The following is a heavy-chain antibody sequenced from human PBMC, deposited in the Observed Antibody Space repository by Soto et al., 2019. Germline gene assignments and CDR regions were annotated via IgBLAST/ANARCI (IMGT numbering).Heavy chain of an antibody. D-gene: IGHD7-27*01. CDR1: GFSFSISP. CDR3: ARDPKTSGGQHWAFNYFDS. V-gene: IGHV3-30-3*01. J-gene: IGHJ4*02. CDR2: ISYDGTNK. Sequence: QVQLVESGGGVVQPGRYLRLSCAASGFSFSISPMHWVRQAPGKGPEWVALISYDGTNKFYADSVKGRFTISRDNSKSTLYLQVDSLRPDDAAVYYCARDPKTSGGQHWAFNYFDSWGQGTLVTVSS.